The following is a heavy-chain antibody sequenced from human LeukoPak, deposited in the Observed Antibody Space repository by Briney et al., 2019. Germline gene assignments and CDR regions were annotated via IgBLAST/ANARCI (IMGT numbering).Heavy chain of an antibody. CDR3: ARGVAADY. CDR1: GGSFSGYY. J-gene: IGHJ4*02. D-gene: IGHD2-15*01. Sequence: WETLSLTCAVYGGSFSGYYWSWIRQPPGKGLEWIGEINHSGSTNYNPSLKSRVTISVDTSRNQFSLKLSSVTAADTAVYYCARGVAADYWGQGTLVTVSS. CDR2: INHSGST. V-gene: IGHV4-34*01.